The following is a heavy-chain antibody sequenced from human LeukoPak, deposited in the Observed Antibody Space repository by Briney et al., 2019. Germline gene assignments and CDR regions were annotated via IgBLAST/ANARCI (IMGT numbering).Heavy chain of an antibody. J-gene: IGHJ4*02. CDR2: INPSGGST. CDR1: GYTFTSYG. Sequence: ASVKVSCKASGYTFTSYGISWVRQAPGQGLEWMGIINPSGGSTSYAQKFQGRVTMTRDTSTSTVYMELSSLRSEDTAVYYCARDRAFGVVSGYYFDYWGQGTLVTVSS. CDR3: ARDRAFGVVSGYYFDY. D-gene: IGHD3-3*01. V-gene: IGHV1-46*01.